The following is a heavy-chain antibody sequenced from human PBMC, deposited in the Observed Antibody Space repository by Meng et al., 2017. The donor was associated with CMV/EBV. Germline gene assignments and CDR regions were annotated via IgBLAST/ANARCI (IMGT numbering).Heavy chain of an antibody. D-gene: IGHD5-24*01. Sequence: SVKVSCKASGGTFSSYAISWVRQAPGRGLEWMGGIIPIFGTANYAQKFQGRVTITTDESTSTAYMELSSLRSEDTAVYYCASNGYTSGYYYYYGMDVWGQGTTVTVSS. V-gene: IGHV1-69*05. CDR1: GGTFSSYA. J-gene: IGHJ6*02. CDR3: ASNGYTSGYYYYYGMDV. CDR2: IIPIFGTA.